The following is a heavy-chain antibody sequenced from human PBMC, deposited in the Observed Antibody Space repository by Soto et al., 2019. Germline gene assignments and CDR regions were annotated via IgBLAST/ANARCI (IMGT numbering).Heavy chain of an antibody. CDR2: ISSSGSTI. CDR3: ARDRMYSSSWYSY. Sequence: LRLSCAASGFTFSDYYMSWIRQSPGKGLDWVSYISSSGSTIYYADSVKGRFTVSRDNAKNSLYLQMNSLRAEDTAMYYCARDRMYSSSWYSYWGQGTLVTVSS. CDR1: GFTFSDYY. V-gene: IGHV3-11*01. J-gene: IGHJ4*02. D-gene: IGHD6-13*01.